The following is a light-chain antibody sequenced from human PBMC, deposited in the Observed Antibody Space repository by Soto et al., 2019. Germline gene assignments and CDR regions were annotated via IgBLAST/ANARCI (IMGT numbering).Light chain of an antibody. V-gene: IGKV2-30*02. CDR2: KVS. CDR1: QSLVHSTGDTF. CDR3: MQYTHWPHS. Sequence: EVVLTQSPVSLPVSLGRPASISCRSSQSLVHSTGDTFLSWFGQRPGQPPRRLVYKVSNRASGVPDRFSGSESGTDFTLQIARVEAEDVGVYYCMQYTHWPHSFGQANKLQIQ. J-gene: IGKJ2*01.